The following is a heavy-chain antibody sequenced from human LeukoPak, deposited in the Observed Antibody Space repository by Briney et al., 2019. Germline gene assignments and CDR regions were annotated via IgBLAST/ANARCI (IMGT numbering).Heavy chain of an antibody. CDR3: ARQSRGIAVAGLDY. V-gene: IGHV4-59*08. Sequence: SETLSLTCIVSGGSISSYYWTWIRQTPGKGLELIGYIYYNGSTNYNPSLKSRVNISVDTSKNQFSLKLNSVTAADTAVYYCARQSRGIAVAGLDYWGQGILVTVSS. J-gene: IGHJ4*02. CDR1: GGSISSYY. D-gene: IGHD6-19*01. CDR2: IYYNGST.